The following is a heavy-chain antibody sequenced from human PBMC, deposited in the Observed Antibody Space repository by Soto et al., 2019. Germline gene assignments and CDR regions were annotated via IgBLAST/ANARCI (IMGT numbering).Heavy chain of an antibody. D-gene: IGHD3-3*01. J-gene: IGHJ5*01. CDR2: ISFDGRNT. V-gene: IGHV3-30*03. CDR3: ARVIFVNGYWFAP. Sequence: GGSLRLSCAASGFTFNNYGMHWVRQAPGKGLEWVVVISFDGRNTDYADSAKGRFTISRDNSKNTLYLQMNSLRAEDTAVYYCARVIFVNGYWFAPWGQGTPVTVSS. CDR1: GFTFNNYG.